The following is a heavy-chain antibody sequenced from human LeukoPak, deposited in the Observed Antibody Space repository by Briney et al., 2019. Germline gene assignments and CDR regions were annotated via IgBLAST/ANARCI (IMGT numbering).Heavy chain of an antibody. D-gene: IGHD3-22*01. CDR3: ARAWRYYYDSSGYSQRRYFDY. V-gene: IGHV4-38-2*02. CDR1: GYSISSGYY. J-gene: IGHJ4*02. CDR2: IYHSGST. Sequence: SETLSLTCTVSGYSISSGYYLGWIRQPPGKGLEWIGSIYHSGSTYYNPSLKSRVTISVDTSKNQFSLKLSSVTAADTAVYYCARAWRYYYDSSGYSQRRYFDYWGQGTLVTVSS.